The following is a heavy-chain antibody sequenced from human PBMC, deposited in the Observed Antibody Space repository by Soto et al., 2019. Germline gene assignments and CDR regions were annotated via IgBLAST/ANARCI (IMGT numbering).Heavy chain of an antibody. CDR1: GFTFSNYW. V-gene: IGHV3-7*01. J-gene: IGHJ4*02. D-gene: IGHD6-19*01. CDR3: GRDEYRRTSGF. CDR2: ISPDGSST. Sequence: PGGSLRLSCAVSGFTFSNYWMSWVRQVPGKGLEWVANISPDGSSTSHVDSVKGRFTISRDNAKNSVHLQMNSLRVEDTAVYYCGRDEYRRTSGFWGQGTLVTVS.